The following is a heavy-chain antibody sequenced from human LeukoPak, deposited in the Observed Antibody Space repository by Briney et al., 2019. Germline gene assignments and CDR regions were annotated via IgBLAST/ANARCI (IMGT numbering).Heavy chain of an antibody. CDR1: GGSISSGDYY. Sequence: SQTLSLTCTVSGGSISSGDYYWSWIRQPPGKGLEWIGYIYYSGSTYYNPSLKSRVTISVDTSKNQFSLKLSSVTAADTAVYYCAREASGGWSGFDYWGQGTLVTVSS. CDR3: AREASGGWSGFDY. D-gene: IGHD6-19*01. V-gene: IGHV4-30-4*01. CDR2: IYYSGST. J-gene: IGHJ4*02.